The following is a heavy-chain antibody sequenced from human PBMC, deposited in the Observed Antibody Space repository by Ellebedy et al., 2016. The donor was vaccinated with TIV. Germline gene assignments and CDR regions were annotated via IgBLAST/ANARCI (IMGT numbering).Heavy chain of an antibody. J-gene: IGHJ6*02. CDR1: GFTLSSYS. Sequence: GESLKISCAASGFTLSSYSMNWVRQAPGKGLEWVSSISSTSSYIYYADSVKGRFTISRDNAKNSLYLQMNSLTAEDTGVYYCAGAGRPSSYNSMDVWGPGTTVTVSS. V-gene: IGHV3-21*04. D-gene: IGHD3-10*01. CDR3: AGAGRPSSYNSMDV. CDR2: ISSTSSYI.